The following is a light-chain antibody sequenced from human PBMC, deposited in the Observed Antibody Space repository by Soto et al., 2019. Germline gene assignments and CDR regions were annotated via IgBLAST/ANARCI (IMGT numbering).Light chain of an antibody. V-gene: IGKV3-15*01. J-gene: IGKJ1*01. CDR1: QSVSSK. CDR2: DAS. Sequence: EIVLTQSPGTLSVSPGERATLSCRASQSVSSKLAWYQQKPCQAPRLLFYDASTGATGIPARFSGSGSETEFTLSISSLQAEDFAVYYCQQYNIWPGTFGQGTKVEIK. CDR3: QQYNIWPGT.